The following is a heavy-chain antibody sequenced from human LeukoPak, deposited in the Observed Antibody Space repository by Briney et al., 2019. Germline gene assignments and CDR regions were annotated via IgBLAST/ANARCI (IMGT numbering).Heavy chain of an antibody. V-gene: IGHV4-59*12. CDR2: IHYSGST. D-gene: IGHD3-10*01. CDR3: AREGLNMVRGVIPKEAWGWFDP. J-gene: IGHJ5*02. CDR1: GGSISNYY. Sequence: SETLSLTCTVSGGSISNYYWSWLRLPPGKGLEWIAYIHYSGSTNYNPSLTSRVTISVDTSKNQFSLKLSSVTAADTAVYYCAREGLNMVRGVIPKEAWGWFDPWGQGTLVTVSS.